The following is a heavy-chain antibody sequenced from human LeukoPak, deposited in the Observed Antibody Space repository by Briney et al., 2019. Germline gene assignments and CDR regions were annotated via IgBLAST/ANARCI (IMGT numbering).Heavy chain of an antibody. CDR2: INPSGGST. D-gene: IGHD6-6*01. CDR3: AVSIAASLARTSYYYYGMDV. CDR1: GYTFTSYY. Sequence: GASVKVSCKASGYTFTSYYMHWVRQAPGQGLEWMGIINPSGGSTSYAQKFQGRVTMTRDTSTSTVYMELSSLRSEDTAVYYCAVSIAASLARTSYYYYGMDVWGQGTTVTVSS. V-gene: IGHV1-46*01. J-gene: IGHJ6*02.